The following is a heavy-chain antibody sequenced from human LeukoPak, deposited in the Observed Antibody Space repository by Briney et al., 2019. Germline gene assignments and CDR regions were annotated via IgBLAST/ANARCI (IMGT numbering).Heavy chain of an antibody. Sequence: PGRSLRLSCAASGFTFDDYAMHWVRQAPGKGLEWVSGISWNSGSIGYADSVKGRFTISRDNAKNSLYLQMNSLRAEDTALYYCAKVSFYDSSGYYDYWGQGTLVTVSS. V-gene: IGHV3-9*01. D-gene: IGHD3-22*01. CDR3: AKVSFYDSSGYYDY. CDR2: ISWNSGSI. J-gene: IGHJ4*02. CDR1: GFTFDDYA.